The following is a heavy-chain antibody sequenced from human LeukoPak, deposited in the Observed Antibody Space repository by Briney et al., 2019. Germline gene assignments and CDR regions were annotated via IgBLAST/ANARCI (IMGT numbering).Heavy chain of an antibody. J-gene: IGHJ4*02. D-gene: IGHD2-15*01. V-gene: IGHV3-33*01. CDR2: IWFDGTNT. CDR1: GFAFSTYG. Sequence: GRSLRLSCAASGFAFSTYGMHWVRQAPGKGLEWVAVIWFDGTNTYYGDSVKGRFTISRDTSKNTLLLQMSSLRAEDTAVYYCARGRCSGGSCPMDYWGQGTLVTVSS. CDR3: ARGRCSGGSCPMDY.